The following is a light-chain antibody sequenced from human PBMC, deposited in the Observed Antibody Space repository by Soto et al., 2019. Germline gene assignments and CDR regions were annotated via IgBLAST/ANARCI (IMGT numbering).Light chain of an antibody. CDR3: SSYTSSSTWV. CDR1: SSDVGGYNY. Sequence: QSALTQPASVSGSPGQSITISCTGTSSDVGGYNYVSWYQQYPGKAPKLMIYEVSNRPSGVSNRFSGSKSGNTASLTISGLQAEDEADYYSSSYTSSSTWVFGGGTKLTVL. CDR2: EVS. J-gene: IGLJ3*02. V-gene: IGLV2-14*01.